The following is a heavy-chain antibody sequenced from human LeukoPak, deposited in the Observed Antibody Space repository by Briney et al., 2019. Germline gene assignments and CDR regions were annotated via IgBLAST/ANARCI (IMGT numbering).Heavy chain of an antibody. V-gene: IGHV1-24*01. CDR3: ATLRICSGPCGYFDY. J-gene: IGHJ4*02. D-gene: IGHD6-19*01. CDR1: GYTLTELS. Sequence: ASVKVSCKVSGYTLTELSMHWVRQAPGKGLEWMGGFDPEDGETIYAQKFQGRVTMTEDTSTDTAYMELSGLRSEDTAVYYCATLRICSGPCGYFDYWGQGTLVTVSS. CDR2: FDPEDGET.